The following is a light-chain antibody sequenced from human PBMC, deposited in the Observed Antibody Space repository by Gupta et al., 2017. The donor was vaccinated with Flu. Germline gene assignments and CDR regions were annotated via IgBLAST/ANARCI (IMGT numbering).Light chain of an antibody. Sequence: TVMTQSPASLSVSPGERATLSCRASQAISSNLAWYQQRPGQAPRLRIHGASPRAPGIPSRVSGSGSGTEFTLTISGLESDDVAVYYCQEYYYWPTEWAFGQGTTVDIK. CDR3: QEYYYWPTEWA. V-gene: IGKV3-15*01. CDR1: QAISSN. CDR2: GAS. J-gene: IGKJ1*01.